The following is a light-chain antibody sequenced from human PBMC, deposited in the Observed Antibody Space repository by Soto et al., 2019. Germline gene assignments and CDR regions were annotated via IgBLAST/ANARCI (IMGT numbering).Light chain of an antibody. V-gene: IGKV1-17*01. Sequence: DIQMTQSPSSLSASVGDRVTITCRASQGIGNDLGWYQQKPGRAPNRLIYAAFSLQSGVPSRFSGSGSGTEFTLTISSRQPEDFATYYCIQHNSYPRTFGQGTKGEIK. CDR2: AAF. J-gene: IGKJ1*01. CDR1: QGIGND. CDR3: IQHNSYPRT.